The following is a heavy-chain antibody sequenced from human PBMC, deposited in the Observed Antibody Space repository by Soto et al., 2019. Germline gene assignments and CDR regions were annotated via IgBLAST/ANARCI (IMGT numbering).Heavy chain of an antibody. CDR1: GFTFSSYA. CDR3: AKDQGLVWHGDDWFDP. CDR2: ISGSGGST. V-gene: IGHV3-23*01. J-gene: IGHJ5*02. Sequence: GGSLRLSCAASGFTFSSYAMSWVRQAPGKGLEWVSAISGSGGSTYYADSVKGRFTISRDNSKNTLYLQMNSLRAEDTAVYYCAKDQGLVWHGDDWFDPWGQGTLVTVSS. D-gene: IGHD3-10*01.